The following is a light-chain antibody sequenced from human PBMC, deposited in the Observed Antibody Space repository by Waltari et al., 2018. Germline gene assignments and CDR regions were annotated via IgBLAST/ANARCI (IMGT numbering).Light chain of an antibody. CDR3: QQYGSSILYT. V-gene: IGKV3-20*01. CDR2: GAS. CDR1: QSLTKRY. Sequence: EVVLTQSPGTLSLSPGEKATLSCRASQSLTKRYLAWYQQKPGQPPKLLIYGASSRAAGIPDRFSGSGSGTDFSLTINRLEPDDSVVYYCQQYGSSILYTFGQGTKLEIK. J-gene: IGKJ2*01.